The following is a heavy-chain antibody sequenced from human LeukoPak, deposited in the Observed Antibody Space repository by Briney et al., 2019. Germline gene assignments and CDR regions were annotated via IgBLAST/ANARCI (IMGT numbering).Heavy chain of an antibody. CDR1: GFTFSTYA. J-gene: IGHJ6*03. Sequence: GGSLRLSCAASGFTFSTYAMSWVRQAPGKGLEWVSAISGSGGSTYYADSVKGRFTISRDNSKNTLYLQMNSLRAEDTAVYYCAKGIAAHRGPMGVWGKGTTVTVSS. CDR2: ISGSGGST. CDR3: AKGIAAHRGPMGV. D-gene: IGHD6-6*01. V-gene: IGHV3-23*01.